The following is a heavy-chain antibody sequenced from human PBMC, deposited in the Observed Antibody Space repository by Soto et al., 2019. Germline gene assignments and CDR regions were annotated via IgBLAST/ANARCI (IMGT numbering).Heavy chain of an antibody. V-gene: IGHV1-69*06. CDR2: IIPIFGTA. Sequence: QVQLVQSGAEVKKPGSSVKVSCKASGGTFSSYAISWVRQAPGQGLEWMGGIIPIFGTANYAQKFQGRVTITADKSTSTAYMELSSLRSEDTAVYYCARDRVQWLAGNQRYFDLWGRGTLVTVSS. CDR3: ARDRVQWLAGNQRYFDL. D-gene: IGHD6-19*01. CDR1: GGTFSSYA. J-gene: IGHJ2*01.